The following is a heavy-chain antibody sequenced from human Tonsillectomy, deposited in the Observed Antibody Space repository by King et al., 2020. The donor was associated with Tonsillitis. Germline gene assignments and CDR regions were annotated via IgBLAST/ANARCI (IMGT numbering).Heavy chain of an antibody. V-gene: IGHV3-30-3*01. Sequence: VQLVESGGGVVQPGRSLRLSCAASGFTFSSYAIHWVRQAPGKGLEWVAVISYDGSNKYYADSVKGRFTISRDNSKNTLYLQMNSLRAEETSVYYCARDILSGGWYVGVFDYWGQGTLVTVSS. CDR2: ISYDGSNK. J-gene: IGHJ4*02. CDR3: ARDILSGGWYVGVFDY. CDR1: GFTFSSYA. D-gene: IGHD6-19*01.